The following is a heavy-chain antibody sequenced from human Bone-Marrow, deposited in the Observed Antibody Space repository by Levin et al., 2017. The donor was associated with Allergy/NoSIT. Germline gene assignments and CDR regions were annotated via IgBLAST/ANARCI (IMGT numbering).Heavy chain of an antibody. CDR2: ISTRSSFT. Sequence: GGSLRLSCAASEFNFGDYYMSWFRQVSGRGLEWVSYISTRSSFTSYAESVKGRFTVSRDNAKNSLYLQMNNLTVEDTAVYYWARENSGSSYDFWGQGTLVTVSS. J-gene: IGHJ4*02. CDR3: ARENSGSSYDF. V-gene: IGHV3-11*05. CDR1: EFNFGDYY. D-gene: IGHD3-10*01.